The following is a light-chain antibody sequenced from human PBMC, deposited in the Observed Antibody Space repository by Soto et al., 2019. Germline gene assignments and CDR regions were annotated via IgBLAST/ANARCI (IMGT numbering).Light chain of an antibody. Sequence: DIQMTQSPSTLTASVGDRVTITCLASQSISSWLAWYQQKPGKAPKLLIYKASSLESGVPSRFSGSGSGTEFTLTISSLQPDDFATYYCQQYNSYSRTFGQGTKVDI. CDR3: QQYNSYSRT. CDR1: QSISSW. J-gene: IGKJ1*01. CDR2: KAS. V-gene: IGKV1-5*03.